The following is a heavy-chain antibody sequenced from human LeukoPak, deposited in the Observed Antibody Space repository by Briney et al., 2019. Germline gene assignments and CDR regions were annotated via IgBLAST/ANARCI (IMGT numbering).Heavy chain of an antibody. CDR1: GYTFTSYE. V-gene: IGHV1-8*03. J-gene: IGHJ3*02. D-gene: IGHD3-3*02. CDR3: ASHFRYDAFDI. CDR2: MNPNSGNT. Sequence: ASVKVSCKASGYTFTSYEINWVRQATGEGREWMGWMNPNSGNTGNAQKFQGRVTITRNTSISTAYMELSSLRSEDTAVYYCASHFRYDAFDIWGQGTMVTVSS.